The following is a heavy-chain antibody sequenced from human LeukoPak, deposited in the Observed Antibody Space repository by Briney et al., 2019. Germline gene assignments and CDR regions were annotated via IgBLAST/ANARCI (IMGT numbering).Heavy chain of an antibody. Sequence: ASVKVSCKASGYTFTSYGISWVRQAPGQGLELMGCISAYNVNTNYAQNLQGRVTMTTDTSTSTAYMELRSLRSDDTAVYYCASIYRTNGVCQAQPLNYWGQGTLVTVSS. D-gene: IGHD2-8*01. J-gene: IGHJ4*02. CDR3: ASIYRTNGVCQAQPLNY. V-gene: IGHV1-18*01. CDR2: ISAYNVNT. CDR1: GYTFTSYG.